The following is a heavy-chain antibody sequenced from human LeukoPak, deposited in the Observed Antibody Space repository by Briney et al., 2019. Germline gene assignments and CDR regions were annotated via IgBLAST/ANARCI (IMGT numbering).Heavy chain of an antibody. J-gene: IGHJ4*02. CDR3: AKDRGSGSYIYFDY. D-gene: IGHD1-26*01. CDR2: IRYDGSNK. CDR1: GFTFSSYG. V-gene: IGHV3-30*02. Sequence: GGSLRLSCAASGFTFSSYGMHWVRQAPGKGLEWVAFIRYDGSNKYYADSVKGRFTISRDNSKNTLYLQMNSLRAEDTAVYYCAKDRGSGSYIYFDYWGQGTLVTVSS.